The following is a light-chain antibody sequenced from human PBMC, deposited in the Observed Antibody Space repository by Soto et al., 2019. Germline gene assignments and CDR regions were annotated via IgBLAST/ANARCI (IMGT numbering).Light chain of an antibody. V-gene: IGKV3D-20*02. CDR2: GAS. Sequence: EIVLTQSPGTLSLSPGERATLSCRASQSVSSSYLAWYQQKPGQAPRLLIYGASSRATGIPDRFSGSGSGTDFTLTISRLEPEDFAVYYCQQRINWPGTFGGGTKVEIK. CDR1: QSVSSSY. J-gene: IGKJ4*01. CDR3: QQRINWPGT.